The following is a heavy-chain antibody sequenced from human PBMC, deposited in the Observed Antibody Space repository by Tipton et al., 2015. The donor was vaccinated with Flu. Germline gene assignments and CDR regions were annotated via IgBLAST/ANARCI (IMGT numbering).Heavy chain of an antibody. V-gene: IGHV4-59*05. J-gene: IGHJ4*02. CDR1: GGSISSYY. CDR2: VYYSGST. CDR3: ARLSYYDVDLKNFYFDY. D-gene: IGHD3-10*02. Sequence: TLSLTCTVTGGSISSYYWTWVRQPPGKGLEWVGSVYYSGSTYYNPSLKSRVTISVDTSKNQFSLKLTSVTAADTAVYYCARLSYYDVDLKNFYFDYWGQGALVTVSS.